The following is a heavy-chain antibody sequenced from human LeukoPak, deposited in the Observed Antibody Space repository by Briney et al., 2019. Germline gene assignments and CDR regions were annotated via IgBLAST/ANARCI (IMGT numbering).Heavy chain of an antibody. Sequence: PSETLSLTCTVSGASISSSYWSSIRQLPGKGLEWIGHIYSRGTTNYNPSLSGRVTISMDTSKNQLSLKLTAVTAADTAVYYCARGRQPSWYRGLDVWGQGTTVTISS. J-gene: IGHJ6*02. CDR2: IYSRGTT. D-gene: IGHD1-14*01. V-gene: IGHV4-59*01. CDR3: ARGRQPSWYRGLDV. CDR1: GASISSSY.